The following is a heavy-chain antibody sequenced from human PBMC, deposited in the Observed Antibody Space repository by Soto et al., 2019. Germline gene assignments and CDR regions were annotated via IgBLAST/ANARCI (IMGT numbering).Heavy chain of an antibody. Sequence: QVQLQESGPGLVKPSQTLSLTCTVSGASISSGAYYWSWIRQQPGKGLEWVGYIYYTGNSYYNPSLKDRISMSIDTSNNQFSLRLSSVTAADTAVYYCAAGSGTHYSVATGFDFWGLGTLVTVSP. J-gene: IGHJ4*02. CDR1: GASISSGAYY. CDR3: AAGSGTHYSVATGFDF. D-gene: IGHD3-10*01. CDR2: IYYTGNS. V-gene: IGHV4-31*03.